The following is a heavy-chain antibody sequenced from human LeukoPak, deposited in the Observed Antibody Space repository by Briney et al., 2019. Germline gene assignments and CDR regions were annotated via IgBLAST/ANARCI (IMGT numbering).Heavy chain of an antibody. Sequence: GGSLLLSCAASGFTFSSYAMSSVRQAPGKGLGWDSAISGSGGTTYYADSVKGRFTISRDNSKNTVYLQMNSLRAEDTAVYYCAKEIVAASKMDYWGQGTLVTVSS. CDR2: ISGSGGTT. CDR1: GFTFSSYA. CDR3: AKEIVAASKMDY. V-gene: IGHV3-23*01. D-gene: IGHD5-12*01. J-gene: IGHJ4*02.